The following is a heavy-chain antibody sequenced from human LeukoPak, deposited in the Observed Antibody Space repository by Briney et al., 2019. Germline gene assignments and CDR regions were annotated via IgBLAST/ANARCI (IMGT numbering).Heavy chain of an antibody. CDR3: AKPARHYYGSMQ. V-gene: IGHV3-13*01. J-gene: IGHJ4*02. CDR2: INVAGDT. Sequence: PGGSLRLSCAASGFTLSKHDVHWVRQVPGKGLEWISAINVAGDTYYSDSVKGRFTVSRDNARNSVHLQMTSLRAEDTAVYYCAKPARHYYGSMQWGQGTLVTVSS. CDR1: GFTLSKHD. D-gene: IGHD3-10*01.